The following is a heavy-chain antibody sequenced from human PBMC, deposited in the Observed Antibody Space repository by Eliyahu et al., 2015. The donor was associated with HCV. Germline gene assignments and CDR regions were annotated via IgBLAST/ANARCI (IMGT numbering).Heavy chain of an antibody. CDR2: LQNGGDT. CDR3: ARDSGLPFDF. CDR1: GFNVKDNY. J-gene: IGHJ4*02. D-gene: IGHD3-10*01. Sequence: VQLVESGGGVIQPGGSLRLSCAVSGFNVKDNYMNWVRQAPGKGLEWGSLLQNGGDTYYADSVKGRFTISRDNSRNTLYLQMNNLRIDDTAVYYCARDSGLPFDFWGQGALVIVSS. V-gene: IGHV3-53*01.